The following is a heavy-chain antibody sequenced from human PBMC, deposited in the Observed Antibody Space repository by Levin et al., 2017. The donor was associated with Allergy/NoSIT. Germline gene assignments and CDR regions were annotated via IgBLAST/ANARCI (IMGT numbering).Heavy chain of an antibody. D-gene: IGHD6-13*01. Sequence: SETLSLTCTVSGGSISSGDYYWSWIRQHPGKGLEWIGYIYYSGSTYYNPSLKSRVTISVDTSKNQFSLKLSSVTAADTAVYYCARDVFQNIAAASRGDYYYYYYMDVWGKGTTVTVSS. CDR2: IYYSGST. J-gene: IGHJ6*03. V-gene: IGHV4-31*03. CDR3: ARDVFQNIAAASRGDYYYYYYMDV. CDR1: GGSISSGDYY.